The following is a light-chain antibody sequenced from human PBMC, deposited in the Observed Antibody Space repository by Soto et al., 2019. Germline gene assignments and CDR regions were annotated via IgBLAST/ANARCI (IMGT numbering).Light chain of an antibody. J-gene: IGLJ2*01. CDR1: SSNIGNNY. CDR3: GTWDSSLSAVV. CDR2: DNN. V-gene: IGLV1-51*01. Sequence: QSVLTQPPSVSAAPGQKVTISCSGSSSNIGNNYVSWYQRFPGTAPKLLIYDNNERLSGIPDRFSGSKSGTSATLGITGLQTGDEADYYCGTWDSSLSAVVFGGGTKLTVL.